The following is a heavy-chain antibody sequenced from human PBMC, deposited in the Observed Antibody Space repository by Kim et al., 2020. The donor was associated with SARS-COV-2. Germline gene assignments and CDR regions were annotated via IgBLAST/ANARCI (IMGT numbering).Heavy chain of an antibody. V-gene: IGHV3-30*07. J-gene: IGHJ4*02. CDR3: ARDGDPSITMVRGVIITY. D-gene: IGHD3-10*01. Sequence: KGRFTISRDNSKNTLYLQMNSLRAEDTAVYYCARDGDPSITMVRGVIITYWGQGTLVTVSS.